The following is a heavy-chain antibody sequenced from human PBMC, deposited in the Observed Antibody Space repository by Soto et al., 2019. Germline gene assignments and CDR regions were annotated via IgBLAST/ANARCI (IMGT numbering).Heavy chain of an antibody. CDR1: GGTFSSYA. D-gene: IGHD3-22*01. CDR3: ACDQGDSAFDF. J-gene: IGHJ3*01. V-gene: IGHV1-69*06. Sequence: QVQLVQSGAEVKKPGSSVKVSCKASGGTFSSYAISWVRQAPGQGLEWMGGIIPIFGTANSAQNFQGGVTITPDKSTSTAYVALSSMRAEHTAVYHYACDQGDSAFDFWGGGRMLTVAS. CDR2: IIPIFGTA.